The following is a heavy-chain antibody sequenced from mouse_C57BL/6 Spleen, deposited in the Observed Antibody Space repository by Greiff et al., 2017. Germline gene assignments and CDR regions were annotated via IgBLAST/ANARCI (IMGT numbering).Heavy chain of an antibody. J-gene: IGHJ4*01. CDR3: AIERVYYDYDEAMDY. CDR1: GYTFTSYW. Sequence: QVQLKQPGAELVKPGASVKVSCKASGYTFTSYWMHWVKQRPGQGLEWIGRIHPSDSDTNYNQKFKGKATLTVDKSSSTAYMQLSSLTSEDSAVYYCAIERVYYDYDEAMDYWGQGTSVTVSS. CDR2: IHPSDSDT. D-gene: IGHD2-4*01. V-gene: IGHV1-74*01.